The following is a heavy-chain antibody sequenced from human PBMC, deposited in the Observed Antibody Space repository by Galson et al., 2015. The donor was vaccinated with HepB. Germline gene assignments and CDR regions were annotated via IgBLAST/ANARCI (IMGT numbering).Heavy chain of an antibody. CDR3: ARDLSSWSGVDF. CDR2: ISVDGRNN. V-gene: IGHV3-30*04. D-gene: IGHD6-13*01. CDR1: GFTFSNYA. Sequence: SLRLSCAASGFTFSNYAMHWVRQAPGKGLEWVAIISVDGRNNYYADSVKGRFTISRDNSKNTLFLQINSLRVEDTAVYYCARDLSSWSGVDFWGQGTLVTVSS. J-gene: IGHJ4*02.